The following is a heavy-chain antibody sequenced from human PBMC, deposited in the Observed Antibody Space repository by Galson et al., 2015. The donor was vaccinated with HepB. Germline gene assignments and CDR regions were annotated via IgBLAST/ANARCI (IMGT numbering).Heavy chain of an antibody. J-gene: IGHJ6*03. CDR2: INHSGST. Sequence: SETLSLTCAVYGGSFSGYYWSWIRQPPGKGLEWIGEINHSGSTNYNPSLKSRVTISVDTSKNQFSLKLSSVTAADTAVYYCASIGRASNYYYYYMDVWGKGTTVTVSS. CDR3: ASIGRASNYYYYYMDV. D-gene: IGHD1-26*01. V-gene: IGHV4-34*01. CDR1: GGSFSGYY.